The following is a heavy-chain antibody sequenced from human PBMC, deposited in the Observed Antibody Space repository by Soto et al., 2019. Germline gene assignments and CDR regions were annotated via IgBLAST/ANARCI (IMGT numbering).Heavy chain of an antibody. Sequence: GTSVKVSCKASGYTFTSYGISWVRQAPGQGLEWMGWISAYNGNTNYAQKLQGRVTMTTDTSTSTAYMELRSLRSDDTAVYYCARENYYDSSVINDYWGQGTLVTVSS. CDR1: GYTFTSYG. J-gene: IGHJ4*02. D-gene: IGHD3-22*01. V-gene: IGHV1-18*01. CDR2: ISAYNGNT. CDR3: ARENYYDSSVINDY.